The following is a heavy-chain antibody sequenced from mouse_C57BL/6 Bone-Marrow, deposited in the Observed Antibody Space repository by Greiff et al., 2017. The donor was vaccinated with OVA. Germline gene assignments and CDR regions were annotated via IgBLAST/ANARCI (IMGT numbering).Heavy chain of an antibody. CDR3: ARDGNYAVGFDY. J-gene: IGHJ2*01. Sequence: VQLQQSGPGLVKPSQSLSLTCSVTGYSITSGYYWNWIRQFPGNKLEWMGYISYDGSNNYNPSLKNRISITRDTSKNQFFLKLNSVTTEDTATYYCARDGNYAVGFDYWGQGTTLTVSS. CDR2: ISYDGSN. V-gene: IGHV3-6*01. CDR1: GYSITSGYY. D-gene: IGHD2-1*01.